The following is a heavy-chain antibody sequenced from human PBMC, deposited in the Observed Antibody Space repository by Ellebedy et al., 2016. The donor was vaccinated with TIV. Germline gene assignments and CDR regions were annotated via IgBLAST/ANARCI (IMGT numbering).Heavy chain of an antibody. Sequence: GESLKISCAASGLTFSSHAMSWVRQAPGKGLEWVSSISGSGDNTYYADSVKGRFTISRDNSKNTLSLQMNSLRAEDTAVYYCARDPVGVEPAFDIWGQGTIVTVSS. V-gene: IGHV3-23*01. CDR2: ISGSGDNT. J-gene: IGHJ3*02. D-gene: IGHD4-23*01. CDR3: ARDPVGVEPAFDI. CDR1: GLTFSSHA.